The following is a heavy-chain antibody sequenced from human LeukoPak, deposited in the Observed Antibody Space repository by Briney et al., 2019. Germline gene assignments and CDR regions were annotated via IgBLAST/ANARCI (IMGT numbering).Heavy chain of an antibody. CDR1: GGTFSSYA. D-gene: IGHD2-2*01. V-gene: IGHV1-69*04. CDR3: ARYECSSTSCYSAFDI. Sequence: SVKVSCKASGGTFSSYAISWVRPAPGQGLEWMGRIIPILGIANYAQKFQGRVTITADKSTSTAYMELSSLRSEDTAVYYCARYECSSTSCYSAFDIWGQGTMVTVSS. CDR2: IIPILGIA. J-gene: IGHJ3*02.